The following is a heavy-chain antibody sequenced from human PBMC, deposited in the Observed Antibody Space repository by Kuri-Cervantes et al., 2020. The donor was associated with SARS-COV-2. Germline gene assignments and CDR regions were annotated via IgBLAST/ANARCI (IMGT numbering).Heavy chain of an antibody. D-gene: IGHD1-1*01. Sequence: SVKVSCKASGGTFSTHVFSWVRQVPGQGLEWMGGISPLFGRSKSAQNFQGRLTITADESASIVYMELNNLRSDDTAVYYCARLNLESGDTKFDPWGQGIPVTVSS. CDR1: GGTFSTHV. V-gene: IGHV1-69*13. CDR2: ISPLFGRS. CDR3: ARLNLESGDTKFDP. J-gene: IGHJ5*02.